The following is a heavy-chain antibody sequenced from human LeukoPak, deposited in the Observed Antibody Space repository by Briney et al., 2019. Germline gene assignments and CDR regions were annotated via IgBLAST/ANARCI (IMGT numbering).Heavy chain of an antibody. J-gene: IGHJ4*02. CDR2: IYHSGST. D-gene: IGHD3-10*01. Sequence: SETLSLTCAVYGGSFSGYYWSWIRQPPGKGLEWIGSIYHSGSTYYNPSLKSRVTISVDTSKNQFSLKLSSVTAADTAVYYCARVRDYGSGSYYYFDYWGQGTLVTVSS. V-gene: IGHV4-34*01. CDR1: GGSFSGYY. CDR3: ARVRDYGSGSYYYFDY.